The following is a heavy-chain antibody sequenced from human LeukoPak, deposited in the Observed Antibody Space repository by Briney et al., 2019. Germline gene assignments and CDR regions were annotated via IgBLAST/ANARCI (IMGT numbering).Heavy chain of an antibody. CDR2: IIPIFGTA. D-gene: IGHD3-10*01. CDR1: GGTFSSYA. CDR3: ATSHPGDAAFDI. V-gene: IGHV1-69*05. J-gene: IGHJ3*02. Sequence: SVKVSCKASGGTFSSYAISWVRQAPGQGLEWMGRIIPIFGTANCAQKFQGRVTITTDESTSTAYMELSSLRSEDTAVYYCATSHPGDAAFDIWGQGTMVTVSS.